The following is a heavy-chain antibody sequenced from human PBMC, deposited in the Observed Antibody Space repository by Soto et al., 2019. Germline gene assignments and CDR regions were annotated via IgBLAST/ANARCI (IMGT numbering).Heavy chain of an antibody. V-gene: IGHV1-58*01. D-gene: IGHD3-22*01. CDR3: ANYDSSGYG. CDR1: GFTFSSSA. J-gene: IGHJ4*02. Sequence: VKVSCKTSGFTFSSSAVHWVRQARGHRLQWIGWIDVGSANANYAQKFQGRVTITADESTSTAYMELSSLRSEDTAVYYCANYDSSGYGWGQGTLVTVSS. CDR2: IDVGSANA.